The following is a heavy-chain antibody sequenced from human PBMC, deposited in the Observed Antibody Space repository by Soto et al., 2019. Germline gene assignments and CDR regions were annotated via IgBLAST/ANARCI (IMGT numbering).Heavy chain of an antibody. CDR2: MNGAGTST. D-gene: IGHD3-10*01. CDR1: GFTLTTYA. CDR3: ARGGADHYHYGMDV. J-gene: IGHJ6*02. Sequence: VQLLESGGGLVQPGGSLRLSGAASGFTLTTYAMSWVRQPPGKGLEWVSSMNGAGTSTSYADSVKGRFTTSRDNSKNTLFLEMNSLRAEDTAVYYCARGGADHYHYGMDVWGQGTTVIVSS. V-gene: IGHV3-23*01.